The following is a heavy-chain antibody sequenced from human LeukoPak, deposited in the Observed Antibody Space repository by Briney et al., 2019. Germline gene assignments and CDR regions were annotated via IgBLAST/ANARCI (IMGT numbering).Heavy chain of an antibody. Sequence: GGSLRLSCAASGFTFSSYAMSWVRQAPGKGLEWVSAISGSGGSTYYADSVKGRFTISRDNSKNTLYLQMNSLRAEDTAVYYCAKGSWDIVVVVAPLVFDYWGQGTLVTVSS. CDR3: AKGSWDIVVVVAPLVFDY. D-gene: IGHD2-15*01. CDR2: ISGSGGST. J-gene: IGHJ4*02. CDR1: GFTFSSYA. V-gene: IGHV3-23*01.